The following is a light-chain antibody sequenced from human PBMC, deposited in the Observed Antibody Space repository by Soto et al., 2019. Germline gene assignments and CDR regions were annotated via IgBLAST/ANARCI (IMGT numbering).Light chain of an antibody. J-gene: IGLJ1*01. CDR1: GSDVGSYNL. CDR2: EVT. Sequence: SVLNQPASVSGSPGQSITISFTGTGSDVGSYNLVSWYQQHPGKAPKLMIYEVTKRPSGVSHRFSGSKSGNTASLTISGLQAEDEADYYCCSYAGSPYVFGNGTKVTVL. V-gene: IGLV2-23*02. CDR3: CSYAGSPYV.